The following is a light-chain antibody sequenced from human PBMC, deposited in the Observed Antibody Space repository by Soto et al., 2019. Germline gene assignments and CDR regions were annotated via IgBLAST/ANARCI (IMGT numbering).Light chain of an antibody. CDR2: GAS. CDR1: QGVSRK. J-gene: IGKJ4*01. Sequence: DIVMTQSPATLSVAPGERVTFSCRASQGVSRKLAWYQHKPGQAPRLLISGASTGATGIPARFSGSGSGTDFTLTISSLQSEDCAIYYCQQYHTWPSTFGGGTKVEIK. V-gene: IGKV3-15*01. CDR3: QQYHTWPST.